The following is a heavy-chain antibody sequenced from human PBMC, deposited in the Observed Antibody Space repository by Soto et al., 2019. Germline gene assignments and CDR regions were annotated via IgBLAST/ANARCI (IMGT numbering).Heavy chain of an antibody. CDR2: ISSSTTTI. J-gene: IGHJ4*02. CDR3: ARVRGSWYYFDF. V-gene: IGHV3-48*02. CDR1: GFTFRSYS. D-gene: IGHD6-13*01. Sequence: EVQLVESGGGLVQPGGSLRLSCAASGFTFRSYSMSWVRQAPGKGLEWVSFISSSTTTIYYADSVKGRFTVSRDNSKNSLFLQMNNLRDEDTAVYYCARVRGSWYYFDFWGQGTSVTASS.